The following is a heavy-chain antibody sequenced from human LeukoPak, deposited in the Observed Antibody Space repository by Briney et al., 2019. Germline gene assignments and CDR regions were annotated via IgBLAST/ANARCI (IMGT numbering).Heavy chain of an antibody. CDR1: GFTFSRYW. J-gene: IGHJ4*02. D-gene: IGHD6-19*01. V-gene: IGHV3-7*04. CDR3: ARGSGWYGY. Sequence: PGGSLRLSCAASGFTFSRYWMSWVRQAPGKGLEWVANIKQDGSEKYYVDSVKGRFTISRDNAKKSLYLQMNSLRDEDTAVYYCARGSGWYGYWGQGTLVTVSS. CDR2: IKQDGSEK.